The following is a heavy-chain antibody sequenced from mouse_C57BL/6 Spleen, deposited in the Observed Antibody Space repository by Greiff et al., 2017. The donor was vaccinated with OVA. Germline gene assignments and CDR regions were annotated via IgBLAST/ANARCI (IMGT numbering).Heavy chain of an antibody. Sequence: EVQRVESGGGLVQPGGSMKLSCVASGFTFSNYWMNWVRQSPEKGLEWVAQIRLKSDNYATHYAESVKGRFTISRDDSKSSVYLQMNNLRAEDTGIYYCSYGPHWYFDVWGTGTTVTVSS. CDR2: IRLKSDNYAT. CDR1: GFTFSNYW. CDR3: SYGPHWYFDV. D-gene: IGHD1-1*02. V-gene: IGHV6-3*01. J-gene: IGHJ1*03.